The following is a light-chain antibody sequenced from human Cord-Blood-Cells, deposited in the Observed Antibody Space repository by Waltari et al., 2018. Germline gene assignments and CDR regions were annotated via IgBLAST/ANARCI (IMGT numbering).Light chain of an antibody. J-gene: IGKJ1*01. Sequence: EIVMTQSPATLSVSPGARATLSCRASQSVSSNLAWFQQKPGQAPSILIYGSSTRATCIPARFSGSGSGTVFNLTISSLQSEEFAVYYCQQYNNWPQTFGQGTKVEIK. CDR1: QSVSSN. V-gene: IGKV3-15*01. CDR2: GSS. CDR3: QQYNNWPQT.